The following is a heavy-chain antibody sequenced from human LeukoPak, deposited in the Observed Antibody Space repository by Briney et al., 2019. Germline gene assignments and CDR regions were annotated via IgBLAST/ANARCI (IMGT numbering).Heavy chain of an antibody. CDR3: ARGQIYYFDY. V-gene: IGHV3-30*04. Sequence: GRSLRLSCAASGFTFSSYAMHWVRQAPGKGLEWVAVISYDGSNKYYADSVKGRFTISRDNSKNTLYLQMNSLRAEDTAVYYCARGQIYYFDYWGKGTLVTVSS. J-gene: IGHJ4*02. CDR1: GFTFSSYA. CDR2: ISYDGSNK.